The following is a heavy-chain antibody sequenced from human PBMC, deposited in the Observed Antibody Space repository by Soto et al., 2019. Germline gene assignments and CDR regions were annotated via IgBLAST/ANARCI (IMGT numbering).Heavy chain of an antibody. J-gene: IGHJ4*02. Sequence: ASVKVSCKASGGTFSSYTISWVRQAPGQGLEWMGRIIPILGIANYAQKFQGRVTITADKSTSTAYMELSSRRSEDTAVYYCAAKGDNYYGSGSYYTNNHPRIAAAGTGFDYWGQGTLVTVSS. D-gene: IGHD3-10*01. CDR1: GGTFSSYT. CDR3: AAKGDNYYGSGSYYTNNHPRIAAAGTGFDY. CDR2: IIPILGIA. V-gene: IGHV1-69*02.